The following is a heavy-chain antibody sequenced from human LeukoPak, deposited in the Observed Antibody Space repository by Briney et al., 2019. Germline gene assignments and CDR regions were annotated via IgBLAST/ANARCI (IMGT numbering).Heavy chain of an antibody. V-gene: IGHV4-59*12. CDR3: ANYHVLLEYYFDY. CDR2: IYYSGST. CDR1: GGSISSYY. D-gene: IGHD3-10*01. Sequence: PSETLSLTCTVSGGSISSYYWSWIRQPPGKGLEWIGYIYYSGSTNYNPSLKSRVTISVDTSKNQFSLKLSSVTAADTAVYYCANYHVLLEYYFDYWGQGTLVTVSS. J-gene: IGHJ4*02.